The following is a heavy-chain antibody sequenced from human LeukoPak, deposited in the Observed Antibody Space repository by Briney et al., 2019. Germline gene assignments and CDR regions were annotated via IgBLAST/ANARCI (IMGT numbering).Heavy chain of an antibody. J-gene: IGHJ4*02. CDR1: GGSFSGYY. V-gene: IGHV3-11*01. Sequence: LSLTCAVYGGSFSGYYWSWIRQAPGKGLEWVSYISSSGSTIYYADSVKGRFTISRDNAKNSLYLQMNSLRAEDTAVYYCARACEGPFDYWGQGTLVTVSS. CDR3: ARACEGPFDY. CDR2: ISSSGSTI.